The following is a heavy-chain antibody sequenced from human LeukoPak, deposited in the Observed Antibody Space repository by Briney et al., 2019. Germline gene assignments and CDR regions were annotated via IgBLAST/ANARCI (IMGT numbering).Heavy chain of an antibody. CDR1: GGSISSYY. CDR3: ARRTSSNYVDY. J-gene: IGHJ4*01. V-gene: IGHV4-59*01. CDR2: IYHTGSA. Sequence: PSETLSLTCTVSGGSISSYYWSWIRQPPGKGLEWIGYIYHTGSANYSPSLKSRVSISIDTSKSQFSLRLISVTAADTAVYYCARRTSSNYVDYWGQGTLVIVSS. D-gene: IGHD4-11*01.